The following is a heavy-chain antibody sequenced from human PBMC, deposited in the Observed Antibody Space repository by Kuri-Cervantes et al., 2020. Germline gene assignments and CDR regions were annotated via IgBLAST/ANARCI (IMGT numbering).Heavy chain of an antibody. Sequence: ASVKVSCKASGYTFSSYGISWVRQAPGQGLEWMGWISVYNGNTNYAQKLQGRVTMTTDTSTSTAYMELRSLRSEDTAVYYCARGRGPYSSSWYDYYYMDVWGKGTTVTVSS. CDR2: ISVYNGNT. CDR3: ARGRGPYSSSWYDYYYMDV. D-gene: IGHD6-13*01. CDR1: GYTFSSYG. J-gene: IGHJ6*03. V-gene: IGHV1-18*01.